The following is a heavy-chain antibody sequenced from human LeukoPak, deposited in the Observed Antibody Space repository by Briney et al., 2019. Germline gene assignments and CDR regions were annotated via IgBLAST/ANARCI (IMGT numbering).Heavy chain of an antibody. J-gene: IGHJ4*02. Sequence: SETLSLTCTVSGGSISSYYWSWIRQPPGKGLEWIGYIYYSGSTNYNPSLKSRVTISVDTSKNQFSLKLSSVTAADTAVYYCAREIAVAGLDYWGLGTLVTVSS. CDR2: IYYSGST. CDR1: GGSISSYY. V-gene: IGHV4-59*01. CDR3: AREIAVAGLDY. D-gene: IGHD6-19*01.